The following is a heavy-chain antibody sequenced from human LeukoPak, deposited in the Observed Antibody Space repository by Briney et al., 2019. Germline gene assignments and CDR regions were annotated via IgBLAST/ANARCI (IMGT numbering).Heavy chain of an antibody. CDR2: ISSSGSTI. D-gene: IGHD6-13*01. Sequence: PGGSLRLSCAASGFTFSSYEMSWVRQAPGKGLEWVSYISSSGSTIYYADSLKGRFTISRDNAKNSLYLQVNSLRAEDTAVYYCARVTAAGCDYWGQGTLVTVSS. V-gene: IGHV3-48*03. J-gene: IGHJ4*02. CDR3: ARVTAAGCDY. CDR1: GFTFSSYE.